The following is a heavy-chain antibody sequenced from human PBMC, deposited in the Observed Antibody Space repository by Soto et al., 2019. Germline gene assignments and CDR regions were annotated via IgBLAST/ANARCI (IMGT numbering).Heavy chain of an antibody. CDR1: GYTFTGYY. V-gene: IGHV1-2*02. Sequence: ASVKVSCKASGYTFTGYYMHWVRQAPGQGLEWMGWINPNSGGTNYAQKFQGRVTMTRYTSISTAYMELSRLRSDDTAVYYCARARTLDYYDSSGYYFTWGQGTLATVAS. D-gene: IGHD3-22*01. J-gene: IGHJ5*02. CDR2: INPNSGGT. CDR3: ARARTLDYYDSSGYYFT.